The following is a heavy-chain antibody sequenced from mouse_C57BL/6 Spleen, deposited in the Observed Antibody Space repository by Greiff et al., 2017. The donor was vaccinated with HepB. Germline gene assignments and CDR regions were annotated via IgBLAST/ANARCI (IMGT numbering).Heavy chain of an antibody. Sequence: QVQLQQSGPELVKPGASVKISCKASGYAFSSSWMNWVKQRPGKGLEWIGRIYPGDGDTNYNGKFKGKATLTADKSSSTAYMQLSSLTSEDSAVYFCARDYDYDDGGVGFDYWGQGTTLTVSS. CDR1: GYAFSSSW. CDR2: IYPGDGDT. CDR3: ARDYDYDDGGVGFDY. D-gene: IGHD2-4*01. V-gene: IGHV1-82*01. J-gene: IGHJ2*01.